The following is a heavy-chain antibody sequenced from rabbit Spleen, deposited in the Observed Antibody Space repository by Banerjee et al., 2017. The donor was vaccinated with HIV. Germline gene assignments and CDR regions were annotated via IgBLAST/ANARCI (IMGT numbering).Heavy chain of an antibody. CDR1: GVSFSGSSY. CDR3: ARDTSSSFSSYGMDL. D-gene: IGHD1-1*01. Sequence: QEQLVESGGDLVKPGASLTLTCIASGVSFSGSSYMCWVRQAPGKGLEWIACIHTASSAFTYFASWAKGRFTISKTSSTTVTLQMTSLTAADTATYFCARDTSSSFSSYGMDLWGPGTLVT. J-gene: IGHJ6*01. CDR2: IHTASSAFT. V-gene: IGHV1S45*01.